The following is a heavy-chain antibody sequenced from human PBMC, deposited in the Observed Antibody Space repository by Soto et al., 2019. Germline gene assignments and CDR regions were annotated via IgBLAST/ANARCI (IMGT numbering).Heavy chain of an antibody. CDR3: ARKSNPGYHYYYGLDV. Sequence: VKVSNTASGSPFTGYYLHWVRQAPGQGLEWMGYINPNNGDTNYAQNFQGRVTMTRDTSISTAYMELSRLRSDDTAVYYCARKSNPGYHYYYGLDVWGQGTTVTVSS. CDR2: INPNNGDT. J-gene: IGHJ6*02. D-gene: IGHD4-4*01. V-gene: IGHV1-2*02. CDR1: GSPFTGYY.